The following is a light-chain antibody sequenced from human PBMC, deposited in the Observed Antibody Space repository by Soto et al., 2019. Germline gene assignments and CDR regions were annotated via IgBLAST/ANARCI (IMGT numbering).Light chain of an antibody. CDR3: SSYTSGSTLYV. Sequence: LTQPASVSGSPGQSITISCTGTSSDFYGYNYVSWYQQLPGKAPKLLIYEVTSRPSGVSNRFSGSKSGNTASLTISGLLAEDEADYYCSSYTSGSTLYVFGTGTKVTVL. V-gene: IGLV2-14*01. J-gene: IGLJ1*01. CDR1: SSDFYGYNY. CDR2: EVT.